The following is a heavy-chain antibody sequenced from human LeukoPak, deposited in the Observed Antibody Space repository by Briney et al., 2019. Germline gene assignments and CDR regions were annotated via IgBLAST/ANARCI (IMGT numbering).Heavy chain of an antibody. D-gene: IGHD3-3*01. CDR3: ARETPFWSGYSLDY. Sequence: SETLSLTCTVSGGSITNYYWTWIRQPPGKGLEWIGYIHYSGSTNYNPSLKSRVTISVDTSKNQFSLKLSSVTAADTAVYYCARETPFWSGYSLDYWGQGTLVTVSS. V-gene: IGHV4-59*01. CDR1: GGSITNYY. CDR2: IHYSGST. J-gene: IGHJ4*02.